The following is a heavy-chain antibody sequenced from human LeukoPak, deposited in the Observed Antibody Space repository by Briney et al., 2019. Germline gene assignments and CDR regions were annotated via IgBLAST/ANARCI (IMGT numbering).Heavy chain of an antibody. Sequence: SSETLSLTCTVSGDSISSRSYYWGWIRQPPGQGLEWIGSIYYTGITYYNPSLKSRVTISVDTSKNQFSLKLNSVTAVDTAVYYCARLGVVFDYWGQGTLVTVSS. J-gene: IGHJ4*02. D-gene: IGHD3-16*01. CDR1: GDSISSRSYY. V-gene: IGHV4-39*01. CDR2: IYYTGIT. CDR3: ARLGVVFDY.